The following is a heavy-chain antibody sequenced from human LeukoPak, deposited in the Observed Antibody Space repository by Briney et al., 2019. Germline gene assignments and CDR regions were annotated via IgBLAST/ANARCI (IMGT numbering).Heavy chain of an antibody. CDR3: ARDPPYSSSWYYFDY. CDR2: ISYDGSNK. D-gene: IGHD6-13*01. Sequence: GGSLRLSCAASGFTFSSYAMHWVRQAPGKGLEWVAVISYDGSNKYYADSVKGRFTFSRDNSKNTLYLQMNSLRAEDTAVYYCARDPPYSSSWYYFDYWGQGTLVTVSS. V-gene: IGHV3-30*04. CDR1: GFTFSSYA. J-gene: IGHJ4*02.